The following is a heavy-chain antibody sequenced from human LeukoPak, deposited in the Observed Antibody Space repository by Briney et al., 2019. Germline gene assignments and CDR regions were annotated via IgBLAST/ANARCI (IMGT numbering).Heavy chain of an antibody. CDR2: ISAYNGNT. D-gene: IGHD6-19*01. Sequence: ASVKVSCKASGYTFTSYGISWVRQAPGQGLEWMGWISAYNGNTNYAQKLQGRVTMTTDTSTSTAYMELRSLRSDDTAVYYCARSPGGEIAVAGPTLDYWGQGTLVTVSS. J-gene: IGHJ4*02. CDR1: GYTFTSYG. V-gene: IGHV1-18*01. CDR3: ARSPGGEIAVAGPTLDY.